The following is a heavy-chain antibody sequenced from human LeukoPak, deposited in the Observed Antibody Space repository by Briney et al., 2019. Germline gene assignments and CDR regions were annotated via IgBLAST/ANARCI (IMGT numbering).Heavy chain of an antibody. CDR3: ARGGLIVGAIRGPFDY. CDR2: IIPIFGTA. D-gene: IGHD1-26*01. V-gene: IGHV1-69*13. Sequence: ASVKVSCKASGGTFSSYAISWVRQAPGQGLEWMGGIIPIFGTANYAQKFQGRVTITADESTSTAYMELSSLRSEDTAVYYCARGGLIVGAIRGPFDYWGPGTLVTVSS. J-gene: IGHJ4*02. CDR1: GGTFSSYA.